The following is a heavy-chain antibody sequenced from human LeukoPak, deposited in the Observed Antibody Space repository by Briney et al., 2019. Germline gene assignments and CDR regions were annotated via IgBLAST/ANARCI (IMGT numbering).Heavy chain of an antibody. J-gene: IGHJ3*02. V-gene: IGHV3-30-3*01. D-gene: IGHD3-10*01. CDR3: ARDRDTMVRGVNAFDI. CDR2: ISYDGSNK. Sequence: PGRSLRLPCAASGFTFSSYAMHWVRQAPGKGLEWVAVISYDGSNKYYADSVKGRFTISRDNSKNTLYLQMNSLRAEDTAVYYCARDRDTMVRGVNAFDIWGQGTMVTVSS. CDR1: GFTFSSYA.